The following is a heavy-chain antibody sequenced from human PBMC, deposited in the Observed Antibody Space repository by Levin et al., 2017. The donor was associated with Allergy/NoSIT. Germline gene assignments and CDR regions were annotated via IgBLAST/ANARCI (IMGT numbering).Heavy chain of an antibody. CDR2: INAGNGDT. CDR3: TRRAGGYCTITTGPTPFDY. V-gene: IGHV1-3*01. Sequence: ASVKVSCKASGYTFSRHAIHWVRQAPGQSLEWVGWINAGNGDTESSQKFQDRVTITRDTSANTVYMEMSSLRSEDTAVYYCTRRAGGYCTITTGPTPFDYWGQGTLVTVSS. J-gene: IGHJ4*02. D-gene: IGHD2-2*03. CDR1: GYTFSRHA.